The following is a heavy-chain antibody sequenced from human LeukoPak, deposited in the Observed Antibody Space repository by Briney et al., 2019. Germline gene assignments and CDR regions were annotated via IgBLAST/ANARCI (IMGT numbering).Heavy chain of an antibody. CDR2: IKQDGSEK. D-gene: IGHD3-9*01. J-gene: IGHJ4*02. CDR1: GFTFSSYW. V-gene: IGHV3-7*01. Sequence: PGGSLRLSCAASGFTFSSYWMSWVRQAPGKGLEWVANIKQDGSEKYYVDSVKGRFTISRDNAKNSLYLQMNSLRAEDTAVYYCARDRVPRYYDILTGYYNLYYFDYWGQGTLVTVSS. CDR3: ARDRVPRYYDILTGYYNLYYFDY.